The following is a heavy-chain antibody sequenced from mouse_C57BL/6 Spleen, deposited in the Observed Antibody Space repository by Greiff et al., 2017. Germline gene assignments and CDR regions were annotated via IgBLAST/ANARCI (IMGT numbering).Heavy chain of an antibody. Sequence: QVQLQQSGPELVKPGASVKISCKASGYAFSSSWMNWVKQRPGKGLEWIGLIYPGDGDTNYNGKFKGKATLTADKSSSTAYMQLSSLTSEDSAVYFCAREDYGSNSWFAYWGQGTLVTVSA. D-gene: IGHD1-1*01. CDR1: GYAFSSSW. CDR3: AREDYGSNSWFAY. V-gene: IGHV1-82*01. CDR2: IYPGDGDT. J-gene: IGHJ3*01.